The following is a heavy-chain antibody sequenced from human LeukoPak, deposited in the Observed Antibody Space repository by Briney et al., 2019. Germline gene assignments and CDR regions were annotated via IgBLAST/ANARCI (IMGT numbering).Heavy chain of an antibody. V-gene: IGHV4-4*07. Sequence: SETLSLTCTVSGGSISSYYWSWIRQPAGKGLEWIGRIYTSGSTNYNPSLKSRVTMSVDTSKNQFSLKLSSVTAADTAVYYCARDAWPRHEGGLAYYMDVWGTGTTVTISS. CDR3: ARDAWPRHEGGLAYYMDV. J-gene: IGHJ6*03. CDR2: IYTSGST. CDR1: GGSISSYY. D-gene: IGHD3-16*01.